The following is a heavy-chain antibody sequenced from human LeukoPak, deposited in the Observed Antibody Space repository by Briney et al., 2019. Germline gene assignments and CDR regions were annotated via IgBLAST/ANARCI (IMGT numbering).Heavy chain of an antibody. CDR3: TRVGYIDEGIDY. J-gene: IGHJ4*02. Sequence: GGSLRLSCVASGFPFTSYWMTWVRQAPGKGLEWVANIKQDGSKKSYVDSVKGRFTISRDNAKNSLYLQMNSLRAEDTAIYYCTRVGYIDEGIDYWGQGTLVTVSS. CDR1: GFPFTSYW. D-gene: IGHD5-24*01. CDR2: IKQDGSKK. V-gene: IGHV3-7*04.